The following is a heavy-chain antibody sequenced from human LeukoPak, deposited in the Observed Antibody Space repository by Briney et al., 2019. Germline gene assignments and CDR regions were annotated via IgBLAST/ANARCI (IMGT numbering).Heavy chain of an antibody. CDR1: GFTFSSYA. CDR3: AKNLRTTVTTGGFDY. J-gene: IGHJ4*02. CDR2: ISDSGGNT. V-gene: IGHV3-23*01. Sequence: PGGSLRLSCAASGFTFSSYAMSWVRQAPGKGLEWVSAISDSGGNTYYADSVKGRFTISRDNSKNTLYLQMNNLRAEDTAVYYCAKNLRTTVTTGGFDYWGQGTLVTVSS. D-gene: IGHD4-17*01.